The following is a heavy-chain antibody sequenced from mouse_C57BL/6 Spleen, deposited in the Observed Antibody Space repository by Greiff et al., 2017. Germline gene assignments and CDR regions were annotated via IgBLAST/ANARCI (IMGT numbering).Heavy chain of an antibody. CDR2: IDPSDSYT. CDR1: GYTFTSYW. Sequence: VQLQQPGAELVMPGASVKLSCKASGYTFTSYWMHWVKQRPGQGLEWIGEIDPSDSYTNYNQKFKGKSTLTVDKSSSTAYMQLSSLTSEDSAVYYCARAPLYYGSSPWFAYWGQGTLVTVSA. V-gene: IGHV1-69*01. CDR3: ARAPLYYGSSPWFAY. J-gene: IGHJ3*01. D-gene: IGHD1-1*01.